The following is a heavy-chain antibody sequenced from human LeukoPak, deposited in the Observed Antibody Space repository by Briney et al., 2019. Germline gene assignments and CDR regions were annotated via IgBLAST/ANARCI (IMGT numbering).Heavy chain of an antibody. V-gene: IGHV3-23*01. CDR3: AKDTSIGKYCTNGVCSPFDY. D-gene: IGHD2-8*01. J-gene: IGHJ4*02. CDR1: GFTFSSYA. Sequence: GGSLTLSCAGSGFTFSSYAMSWVRRAPGQGLEWVSVISDSGDYTSYADSVRGRFTISRDNSRNTLYLQMISLRPEDTAVYYCAKDTSIGKYCTNGVCSPFDYWGQGTLVTVSS. CDR2: ISDSGDYT.